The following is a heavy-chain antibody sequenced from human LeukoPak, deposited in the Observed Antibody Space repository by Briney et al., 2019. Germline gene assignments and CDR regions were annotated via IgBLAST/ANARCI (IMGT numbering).Heavy chain of an antibody. Sequence: PGGSLRLSCAAPAFTFSSYSMNWVRQAPGKGLESLSSISSSSSYIYYADSVKGRFTMSRDNAKNSLYLQMNSLRAEDTAVYYCARDPRAMDTAMVDDYWGQGTRVTVSS. CDR3: ARDPRAMDTAMVDDY. D-gene: IGHD5-18*01. CDR1: AFTFSSYS. CDR2: ISSSSSYI. V-gene: IGHV3-21*01. J-gene: IGHJ4*02.